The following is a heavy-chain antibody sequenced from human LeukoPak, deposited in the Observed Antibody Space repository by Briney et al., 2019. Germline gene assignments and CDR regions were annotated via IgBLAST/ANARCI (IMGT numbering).Heavy chain of an antibody. V-gene: IGHV1-2*02. J-gene: IGHJ4*02. D-gene: IGHD3-10*01. CDR1: GYTFTGYY. Sequence: ASVKVSCKASGYTFTGYYMHWVRQAPGQGLEWMGWINPNSGGTNYAQKFQGRVTMTRDTSISTAYMELSRLRSDDTAVYYCARGDYYYDSGSYLGYFDYWGQGTLVTVSS. CDR2: INPNSGGT. CDR3: ARGDYYYDSGSYLGYFDY.